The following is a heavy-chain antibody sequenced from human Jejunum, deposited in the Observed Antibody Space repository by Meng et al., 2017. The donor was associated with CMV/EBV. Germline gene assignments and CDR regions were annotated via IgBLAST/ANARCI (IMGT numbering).Heavy chain of an antibody. D-gene: IGHD1-1*01. CDR1: GFAFDSIA. J-gene: IGHJ4*02. CDR3: AREALAKVQDY. V-gene: IGHV3-33*04. Sequence: LSCAGSGFAFDSIARPRVRRVPWKGIVWLSVIWYDGPDNKYADSVGVHSTNTRDTSMIRLLLEMNSLGADGAAVYSFAREALAKVQDYWGQGTLVTVSS. CDR2: IWYDGPDN.